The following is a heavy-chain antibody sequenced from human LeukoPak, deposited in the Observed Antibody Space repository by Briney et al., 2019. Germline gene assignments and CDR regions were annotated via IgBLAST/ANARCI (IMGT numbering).Heavy chain of an antibody. CDR1: GGSISSYY. D-gene: IGHD6-6*01. CDR2: IYTSGST. V-gene: IGHV4-4*07. CDR3: ARDPEKPARPFGAFDY. Sequence: SETLSLTCTVSGGSISSYYWSWIRQPAGQGLEWIGRIYTSGSTNDNPSLKSRVPMSVDTSKNQFSLKLSSVTAADTAVYYCARDPEKPARPFGAFDYWGQGTLVTVSS. J-gene: IGHJ4*02.